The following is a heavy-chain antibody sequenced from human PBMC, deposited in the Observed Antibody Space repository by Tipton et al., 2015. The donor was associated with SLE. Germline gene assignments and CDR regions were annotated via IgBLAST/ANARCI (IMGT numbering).Heavy chain of an antibody. V-gene: IGHV4-4*02. CDR2: ILHSGST. CDR1: GGSISRSHW. Sequence: TLSLTCDVSGGSISRSHWWSWVRQPPGKGLEWIGEILHSGSTNYNPSLKSRVIISVDKSKNQFSLKLSSVTAADTAVYYCARRGYYYGSGSFLIDYWGQGTLVTVSS. CDR3: ARRGYYYGSGSFLIDY. J-gene: IGHJ4*02. D-gene: IGHD3-10*01.